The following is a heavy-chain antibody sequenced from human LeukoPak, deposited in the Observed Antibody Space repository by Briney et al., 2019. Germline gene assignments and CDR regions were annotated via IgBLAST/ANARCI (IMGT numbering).Heavy chain of an antibody. Sequence: PGGSLRLSCAASGFTFSSYAMSWVRQAPGKGLEWFAAISGGSGSDTYYADAVKGRFTISRDNSKTTLYLEMNTLRAEDTAVYYCAKGGSSGRPYFFDYWGQGTLVTVSS. CDR2: ISGGSGSDT. CDR1: GFTFSSYA. J-gene: IGHJ4*02. D-gene: IGHD3-10*01. V-gene: IGHV3-23*01. CDR3: AKGGSSGRPYFFDY.